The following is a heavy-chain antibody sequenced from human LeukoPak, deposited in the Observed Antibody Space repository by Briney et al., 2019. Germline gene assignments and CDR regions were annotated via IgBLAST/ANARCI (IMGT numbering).Heavy chain of an antibody. J-gene: IGHJ4*02. Sequence: GGSLRLSCAASGFTFSTYTMTWVRQAPGKGLEWVSGISGSGGSTYYADSVKGRFTISRDNSKNTLYLQMTSLRAEDTAVYFCAKFSQLDYYDSSGRFDYWGQGTLVTVSS. CDR1: GFTFSTYT. D-gene: IGHD3-22*01. V-gene: IGHV3-23*01. CDR2: ISGSGGST. CDR3: AKFSQLDYYDSSGRFDY.